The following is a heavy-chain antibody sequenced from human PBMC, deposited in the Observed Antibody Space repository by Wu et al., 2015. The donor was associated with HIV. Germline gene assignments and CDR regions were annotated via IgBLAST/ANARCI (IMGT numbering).Heavy chain of an antibody. J-gene: IGHJ6*01. CDR1: GGTFSSYA. V-gene: IGHV1-69*05. D-gene: IGHD3-22*01. CDR3: ARTIHGTYYYDSSGYYHMAHKHYYGMDV. CDR2: IIPIFGTA. Sequence: QVQLVQSGAEVKKPGSSVKVSCKASGGTFSSYAISWVRQAPGQGLEWMGGIIPIFGTANYAQKFEGRVTITTDESTNTAYMELSSLRSEDTAVYYCARTIHGTYYYDSSGYYHMAHKHYYGMDVWGKGPRSPSP.